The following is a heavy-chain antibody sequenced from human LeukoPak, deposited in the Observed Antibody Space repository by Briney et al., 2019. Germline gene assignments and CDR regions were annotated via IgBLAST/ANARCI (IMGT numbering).Heavy chain of an antibody. CDR1: GFTFRSYP. V-gene: IGHV3-23*01. Sequence: AGGSLRLSCAASGFTFRSYPRNWVRQAPGKGLECVSTISGSGGSTYYADSVKGRFTISRDNSKNTLYLQMNRLRAEDTAVYYCAKERTQTTSFDYWGQGTLVTVSS. CDR3: AKERTQTTSFDY. CDR2: ISGSGGST. J-gene: IGHJ4*02. D-gene: IGHD2/OR15-2a*01.